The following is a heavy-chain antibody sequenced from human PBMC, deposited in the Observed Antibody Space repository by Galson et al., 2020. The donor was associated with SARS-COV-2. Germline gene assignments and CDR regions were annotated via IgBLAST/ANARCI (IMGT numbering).Heavy chain of an antibody. CDR1: GFTFSSYE. D-gene: IGHD4-17*01. V-gene: IGHV3-48*03. CDR3: ARDFYYGDYLYYYYYGMDV. J-gene: IGHJ6*02. CDR2: ISSSGSTI. Sequence: LSLTCAASGFTFSSYEMNWVRQAPGKGLEWVSYISSSGSTIYYADSVKGRFTISRDNAKNSLYLQMNSLRAEDTAVYYCARDFYYGDYLYYYYYGMDVWGQGTTVTVSS.